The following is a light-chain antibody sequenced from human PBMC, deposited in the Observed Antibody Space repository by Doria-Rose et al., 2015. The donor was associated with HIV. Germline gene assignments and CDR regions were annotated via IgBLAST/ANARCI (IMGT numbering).Light chain of an antibody. J-gene: IGKJ1*01. CDR3: QQYETSPWT. Sequence: TQSPGTLPLSPGERATLSCRASQNISDNYLAWYQQKSGQAPRLLIFGASGRATGIPDRFTGSGSETDFTLTISGLEPEDFAVYHCQQYETSPWTFGQGTKVEIK. CDR1: QNISDNY. V-gene: IGKV3-20*01. CDR2: GAS.